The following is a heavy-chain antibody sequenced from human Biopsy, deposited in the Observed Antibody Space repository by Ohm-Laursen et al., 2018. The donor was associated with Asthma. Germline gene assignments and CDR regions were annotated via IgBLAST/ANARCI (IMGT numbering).Heavy chain of an antibody. J-gene: IGHJ5*02. CDR2: VSSDGHNK. D-gene: IGHD6-13*01. Sequence: SLRLSCAASGFVFSQCGMHWVRQGPGKGLEWVALVSSDGHNKYYEDSVKGRFTISRDNSRNRLYLQMNSLRAEDTAVYYCATDRFAGYSTSWYRGFWFDPWGQGTLVTVSS. CDR3: ATDRFAGYSTSWYRGFWFDP. CDR1: GFVFSQCG. V-gene: IGHV3-33*03.